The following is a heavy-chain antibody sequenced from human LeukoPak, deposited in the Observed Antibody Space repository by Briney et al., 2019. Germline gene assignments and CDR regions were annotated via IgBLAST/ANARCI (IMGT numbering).Heavy chain of an antibody. CDR1: GYTFTNFY. Sequence: ASVKVSCKTSGYTFTNFYMHWVRQAPGQGLEWMGIINPSGANTGYAQKFQGRVTMTRDTSTSTAYMELRSLTSDDTAVYYCARVPSGGPFDYWGQGTLVTVSS. V-gene: IGHV1-46*01. CDR3: ARVPSGGPFDY. J-gene: IGHJ4*02. D-gene: IGHD2-15*01. CDR2: INPSGANT.